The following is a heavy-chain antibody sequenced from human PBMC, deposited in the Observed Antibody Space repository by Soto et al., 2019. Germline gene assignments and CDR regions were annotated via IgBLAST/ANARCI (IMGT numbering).Heavy chain of an antibody. CDR3: AYASASHHHAMEV. CDR2: IYWDDDE. J-gene: IGHJ6*02. V-gene: IGHV2-5*02. D-gene: IGHD6-25*01. CDR1: GFSHTTSGVG. Sequence: QITLKVSGPTLVKSTQTLTLTRTFSGFSHTTSGVGVAWIRQPPGKALEWLALIYWDDDERYSPSLKTRLSITKGTSKDQVVLTMANMDPVDTATYYCAYASASHHHAMEVWGQGTTVTVSS.